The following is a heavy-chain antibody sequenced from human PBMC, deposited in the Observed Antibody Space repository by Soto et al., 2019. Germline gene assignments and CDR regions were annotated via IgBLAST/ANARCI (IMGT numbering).Heavy chain of an antibody. J-gene: IGHJ3*02. CDR2: IIPILGIA. Sequence: QVQLVQSGAEVKKPGSSVKVSCKASGGTFSSYTISWVRQAPGQGLEWMGRIIPILGIANYAQKFQCRVTITADKSTSPAYMELSSLRSEDTAVYYCARDKTTVTTSDAFDIWGQGTMVTVSS. CDR3: ARDKTTVTTSDAFDI. V-gene: IGHV1-69*08. D-gene: IGHD4-17*01. CDR1: GGTFSSYT.